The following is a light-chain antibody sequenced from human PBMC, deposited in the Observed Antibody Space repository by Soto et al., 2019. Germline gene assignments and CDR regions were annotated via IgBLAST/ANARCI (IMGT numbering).Light chain of an antibody. Sequence: EIVLTQSPGTLSLSPGERATLSCRASQSVSSSFLAWYQQKPGQAPRLLIYDAFTRATGIPDRISGSGSEADFTLTISSLQPEDVATYYCQKYNSAPFTFGGGTKVEIK. CDR3: QKYNSAPFT. V-gene: IGKV3-20*01. CDR2: DAF. J-gene: IGKJ4*01. CDR1: QSVSSSF.